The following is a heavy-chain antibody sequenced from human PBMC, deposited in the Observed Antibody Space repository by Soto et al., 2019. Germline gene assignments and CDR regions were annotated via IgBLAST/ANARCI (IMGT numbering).Heavy chain of an antibody. V-gene: IGHV3-33*06. D-gene: IGHD4-17*01. CDR2: IWHDGRKK. J-gene: IGHJ5*02. CDR1: GFTFSDYG. CDR3: AKVPLLYGDPHWFDP. Sequence: VQLVESGGGVVQPERSLRLSCAASGFTFSDYGMHWVRQAPGKGLEWVAVIWHDGRKKDYADSVKGRVTISRDNSEHTLYLQMNSLRAEDTAVYYCAKVPLLYGDPHWFDPWGQGTLVTVSS.